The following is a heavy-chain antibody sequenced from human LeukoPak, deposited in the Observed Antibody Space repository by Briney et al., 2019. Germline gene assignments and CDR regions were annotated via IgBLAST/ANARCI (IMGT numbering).Heavy chain of an antibody. Sequence: SETLSLTCTVSGGSISSSSYYWGWIRQPPGKGLEWIGSIYYSGSTNYNPSLKSRVTISVDTSKNQFSLKLSSVTAADTAVYYCARALWSGSYLYYFDYWGQGTLVTVSS. CDR2: IYYSGST. J-gene: IGHJ4*02. D-gene: IGHD1-26*01. V-gene: IGHV4-39*07. CDR3: ARALWSGSYLYYFDY. CDR1: GGSISSSSYY.